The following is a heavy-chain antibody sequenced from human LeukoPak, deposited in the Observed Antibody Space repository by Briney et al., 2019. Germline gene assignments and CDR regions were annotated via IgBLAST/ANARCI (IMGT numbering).Heavy chain of an antibody. J-gene: IGHJ4*02. Sequence: GASVKLSCKASGGTFSSYAISWVRQAPGQGLEWMGGIIPIFGTANYAQKFQGRVTITADTSTSTAYMELRSLRSDDTAVYYCARDYYDNTGYLPFDYWGQGTLVTVSS. D-gene: IGHD3-22*01. V-gene: IGHV1-69*06. CDR3: ARDYYDNTGYLPFDY. CDR1: GGTFSSYA. CDR2: IIPIFGTA.